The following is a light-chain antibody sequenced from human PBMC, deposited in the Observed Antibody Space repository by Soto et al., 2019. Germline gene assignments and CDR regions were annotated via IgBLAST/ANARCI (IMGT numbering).Light chain of an antibody. V-gene: IGKV1-5*03. J-gene: IGKJ1*01. CDR3: QHYNSYSEA. CDR1: QGISRY. Sequence: IPLTQSPSSLSASVGDSVTITCRASQGISRYLAWYQQKPGRAPKLLIYKASTLKSGVPSRFSGSGSGTEFTLTISSLQPDDFATYYCQHYNSYSEAFGQGTKVELK. CDR2: KAS.